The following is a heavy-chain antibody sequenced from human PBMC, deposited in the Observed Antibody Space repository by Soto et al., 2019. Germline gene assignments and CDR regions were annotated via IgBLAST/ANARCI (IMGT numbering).Heavy chain of an antibody. V-gene: IGHV3-23*01. CDR3: AKDHLVYAHSGAFEDDVFEI. Sequence: GGSLRLSCAASECTFSTYAMSRVRQAPGKGLEWVSTISASGGTTYYADSVKGRFTISRDNSKNTLYLKMNSLRAENTAVYYCAKDHLVYAHSGAFEDDVFEIWGQGTMVTVSS. J-gene: IGHJ3*02. CDR2: ISASGGTT. D-gene: IGHD2-15*01. CDR1: ECTFSTYA.